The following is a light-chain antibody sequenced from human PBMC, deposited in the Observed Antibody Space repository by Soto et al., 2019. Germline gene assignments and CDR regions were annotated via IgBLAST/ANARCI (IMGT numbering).Light chain of an antibody. CDR2: GNI. CDR1: SSNIGAGYD. J-gene: IGLJ2*01. CDR3: QSYDSSLTVV. Sequence: QSVLTQPPSVSGAPGQRVTISCTGSSSNIGAGYDVHWYQQVPGTAPKLLIYGNINRPSGVPDRFSGCKSGTSASLAITGLQADDEADSYCQSYDSSLTVVFGGGTKLTVL. V-gene: IGLV1-40*01.